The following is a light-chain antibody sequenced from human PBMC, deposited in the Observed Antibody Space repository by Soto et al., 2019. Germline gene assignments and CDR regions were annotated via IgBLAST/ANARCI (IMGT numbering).Light chain of an antibody. J-gene: IGLJ3*02. CDR3: SSYTTTFVVV. CDR2: DVS. Sequence: QSALTQPASVSGSPGQSITISCTGTSSDIGYYNFVSWYQQYPGKAPKVIVSDVSNRPSGVSSRFSGSKSGNTASLTISGLQAEHEADYYCSSYTTTFVVVFGGGTKLTVL. CDR1: SSDIGYYNF. V-gene: IGLV2-14*03.